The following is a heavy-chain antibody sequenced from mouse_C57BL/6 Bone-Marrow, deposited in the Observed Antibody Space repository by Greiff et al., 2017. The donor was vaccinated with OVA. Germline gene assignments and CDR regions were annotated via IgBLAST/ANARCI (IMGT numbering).Heavy chain of an antibody. J-gene: IGHJ2*01. CDR2: ISSGGSYT. Sequence: EVKVVESGGDLVKPGGSLKLSCAASGFTFSSYGMSWVRQTPDKRLEWVATISSGGSYTYYPDSVKGRFTISRDNAKNTLYLQMSSLKSEDTAMYYCARGDYYYYALVLFDYWGQGTTLTVSS. CDR3: ARGDYYYYALVLFDY. V-gene: IGHV5-6*02. D-gene: IGHD1-1*01. CDR1: GFTFSSYG.